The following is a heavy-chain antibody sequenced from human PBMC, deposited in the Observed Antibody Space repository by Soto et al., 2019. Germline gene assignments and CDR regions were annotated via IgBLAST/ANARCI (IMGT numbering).Heavy chain of an antibody. CDR2: IAYDGSNK. V-gene: IGHV3-30*18. Sequence: QVQLVESGGGVVQPGRSLRLSCAASGFTFSSYGMHWVRQAPGKGLEWVAVIAYDGSNKYYADSVKGRFTLSRDNCKYTSLLQMNGLSAEDAAVYYCGKGKGQWLVRCPGLMVYYWGQGTLVTFSS. J-gene: IGHJ4*02. CDR3: GKGKGQWLVRCPGLMVYY. D-gene: IGHD6-19*01. CDR1: GFTFSSYG.